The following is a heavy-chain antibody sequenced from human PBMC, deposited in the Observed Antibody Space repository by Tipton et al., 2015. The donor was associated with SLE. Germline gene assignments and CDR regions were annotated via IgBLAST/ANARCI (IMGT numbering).Heavy chain of an antibody. V-gene: IGHV4-61*08. CDR3: VGATSYYFDY. J-gene: IGHJ4*02. CDR1: GGSISTSGYY. Sequence: TLSLTCTVSGGSISTSGYYWGWIRQPPGKGLEWIGYIYYNVSANNNPSLKSRVTMSVDTSKNQFSLKLSSVTAADTAVYYCVGATSYYFDYWGQGTLVTVSS. CDR2: IYYNVSA. D-gene: IGHD6-6*01.